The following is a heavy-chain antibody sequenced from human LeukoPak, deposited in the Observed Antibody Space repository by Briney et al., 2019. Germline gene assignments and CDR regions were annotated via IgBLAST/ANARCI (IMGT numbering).Heavy chain of an antibody. CDR1: GFTFSSYW. J-gene: IGHJ6*03. V-gene: IGHV3-74*01. Sequence: PGGSLRLSCAASGFTFSSYWMHWVRHAPGKGVVWVSRINSNGSSTIYADSVKGRFTISRDNDKNTLYLQMNSVRAEDTAVYYCARVRSYYYYYMDVWGKGTTVTVSS. CDR3: ARVRSYYYYYMDV. CDR2: INSNGSST.